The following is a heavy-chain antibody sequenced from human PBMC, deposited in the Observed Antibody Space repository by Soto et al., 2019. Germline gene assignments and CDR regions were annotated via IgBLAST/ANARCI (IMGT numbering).Heavy chain of an antibody. Sequence: GGSLRLSCSGSGFTFDHYTIHWVRQAPGRGLEFVSAINVNATDIFYAESVKGRFSISRDNSKNTVYLLMNSLIYEAAAVYYFLKEIGPCCDWSHYFDFWGRGTQVTVSS. CDR3: LKEIGPCCDWSHYFDF. D-gene: IGHD3-9*01. CDR2: INVNATDI. CDR1: GFTFDHYT. V-gene: IGHV3-64D*06. J-gene: IGHJ4*01.